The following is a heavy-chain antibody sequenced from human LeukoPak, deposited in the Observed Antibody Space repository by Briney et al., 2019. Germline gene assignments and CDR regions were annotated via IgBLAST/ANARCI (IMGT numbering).Heavy chain of an antibody. Sequence: GGSLRLSCTASGFTFGDYAMSWVRQAPGKGLEWVGFIRSKAYGGTTEYAASVKGRFTISRDDSNSIAYLQMNSLKTEDTAVYYCKRNDYGDYPSRYWGQGTLVTVSS. CDR3: KRNDYGDYPSRY. CDR1: GFTFGDYA. V-gene: IGHV3-49*04. D-gene: IGHD4-17*01. CDR2: IRSKAYGGTT. J-gene: IGHJ4*02.